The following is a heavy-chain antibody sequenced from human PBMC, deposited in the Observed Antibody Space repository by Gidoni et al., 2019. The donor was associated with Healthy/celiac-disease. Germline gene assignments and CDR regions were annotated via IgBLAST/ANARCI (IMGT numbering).Heavy chain of an antibody. CDR3: ARYDDRKRESYFDY. Sequence: QVQLVQSGAEVKKPGSSVKVSCKASGGTCSSYAISWVRKAPGQGLEWMGGIIPIFGTANYAQKFQGRVTITADESTSTAYMELSSLRSEDTAVYYCARYDDRKRESYFDYWGQGTLVTVSS. CDR1: GGTCSSYA. J-gene: IGHJ4*02. D-gene: IGHD3-22*01. CDR2: IIPIFGTA. V-gene: IGHV1-69*01.